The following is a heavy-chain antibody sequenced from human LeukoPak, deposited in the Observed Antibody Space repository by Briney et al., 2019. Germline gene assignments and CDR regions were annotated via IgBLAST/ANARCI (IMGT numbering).Heavy chain of an antibody. Sequence: GGSLRLSCVASGFPFSSYWMTWVRQAPGKGLEWVANIKQDGSKKSYVDSVKGRFTISRDNAKNSLCLQMNSLRAEDTAIYYCTRVGYIDEGIDYWGQGTLVTVSS. CDR2: IKQDGSKK. J-gene: IGHJ4*02. CDR1: GFPFSSYW. CDR3: TRVGYIDEGIDY. D-gene: IGHD5-24*01. V-gene: IGHV3-7*04.